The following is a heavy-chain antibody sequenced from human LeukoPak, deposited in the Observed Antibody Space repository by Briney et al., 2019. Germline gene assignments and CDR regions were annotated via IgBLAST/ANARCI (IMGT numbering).Heavy chain of an antibody. CDR3: ARETRDSNWNSVAYLDH. Sequence: GASVNVSCKASGGTFSGNSITWVRQAPGRGLEWMGRFIPILNTTNYAQDFQGRVTLTADKSTSTAYMELMSLGSEDTAVYYCARETRDSNWNSVAYLDHWGQGTLVTVSS. D-gene: IGHD1-7*01. J-gene: IGHJ4*02. V-gene: IGHV1-69*08. CDR2: FIPILNTT. CDR1: GGTFSGNS.